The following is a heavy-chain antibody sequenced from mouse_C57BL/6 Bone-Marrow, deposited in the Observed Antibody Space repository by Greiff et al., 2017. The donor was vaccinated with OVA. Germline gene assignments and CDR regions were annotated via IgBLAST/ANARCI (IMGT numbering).Heavy chain of an antibody. J-gene: IGHJ4*01. D-gene: IGHD2-1*01. V-gene: IGHV1-18*01. CDR3: ARRGYGNYVRNYYAMDY. Sequence: DVKLQESGPELVKPGASVKIPCKASGYTFTDYNMDWVKQSHGKSLEWIGDINPNNGGTIYNQKFKGKATLTVDKSSSTAYMELRSLTSEDTAVYYCARRGYGNYVRNYYAMDYWGQGTSVTVSS. CDR2: INPNNGGT. CDR1: GYTFTDYN.